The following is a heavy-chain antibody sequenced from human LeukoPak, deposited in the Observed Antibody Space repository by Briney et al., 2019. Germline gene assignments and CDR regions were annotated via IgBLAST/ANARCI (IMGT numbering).Heavy chain of an antibody. CDR2: TYYSGST. CDR3: ARGNYYLDY. Sequence: NPSETLSLTCTVSGGSISSYYWSWIRQPPGKALEWIGYTYYSGSTKYNPSLESRVTISVDTSKNQFSLKLNSVTAADTAVYYCARGNYYLDYWGQGTLVTVSS. D-gene: IGHD4-11*01. CDR1: GGSISSYY. J-gene: IGHJ4*02. V-gene: IGHV4-59*01.